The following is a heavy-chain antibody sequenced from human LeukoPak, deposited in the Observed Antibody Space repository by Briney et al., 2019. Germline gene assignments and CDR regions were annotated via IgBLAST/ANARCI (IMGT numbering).Heavy chain of an antibody. Sequence: NPSETLSLTCTVSGGSISSYYWSWIRQPPGKGLEWIGYIYYSGSTNYNPSLKSRVTISVDTSKNQFSLKLSSVTAADTAVYYCARDPGNDYGDYPHFDYWGQGTLVTVSS. CDR3: ARDPGNDYGDYPHFDY. J-gene: IGHJ4*02. D-gene: IGHD4-17*01. CDR2: IYYSGST. V-gene: IGHV4-59*01. CDR1: GGSISSYY.